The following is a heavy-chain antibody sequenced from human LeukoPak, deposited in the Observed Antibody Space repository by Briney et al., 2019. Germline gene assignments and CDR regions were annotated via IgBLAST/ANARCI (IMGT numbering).Heavy chain of an antibody. J-gene: IGHJ4*02. CDR1: GGSFSGYY. CDR3: ARSAIYCSSTSCYSSKEDY. D-gene: IGHD2-2*01. Sequence: SETLSLTCAVYGGSFSGYYWSWIRQPPGKGLEWIGEINHSGSTNYNPSLKSRVTISVDTSKNQFSLKLSSVTAADTAVYYCARSAIYCSSTSCYSSKEDYWGQGTLVTVSS. CDR2: INHSGST. V-gene: IGHV4-34*01.